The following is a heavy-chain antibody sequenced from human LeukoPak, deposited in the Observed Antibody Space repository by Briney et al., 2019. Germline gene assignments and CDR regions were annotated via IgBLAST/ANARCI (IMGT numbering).Heavy chain of an antibody. D-gene: IGHD4-11*01. CDR1: GFTFGSYA. CDR3: ARSGGLQKFDY. CDR2: ISYDGSNK. J-gene: IGHJ4*02. V-gene: IGHV3-30*04. Sequence: GGSLRLSCAASGFTFGSYAMHWVRQAPGKGLEWVAVISYDGSNKYYADSVKGRFIISRDTSKNTLFLQMNSLRAEDTAVYYCARSGGLQKFDYWGQGTLVTVSS.